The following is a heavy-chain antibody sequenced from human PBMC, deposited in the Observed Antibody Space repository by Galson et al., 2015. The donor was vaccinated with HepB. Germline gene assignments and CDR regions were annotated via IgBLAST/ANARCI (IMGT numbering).Heavy chain of an antibody. J-gene: IGHJ4*02. CDR1: GFSFINYA. Sequence: SLRLSCAASGFSFINYAMSWVRQAPGKGLERVSGISGRGAKTYYPDSVKGRFTISRDNSKNTLYLQMNSLRAEDTAVYYCAKGVFGQLVTRGTFFDYWGQGTLVTVSS. D-gene: IGHD3-10*02. CDR2: ISGRGAKT. CDR3: AKGVFGQLVTRGTFFDY. V-gene: IGHV3-23*01.